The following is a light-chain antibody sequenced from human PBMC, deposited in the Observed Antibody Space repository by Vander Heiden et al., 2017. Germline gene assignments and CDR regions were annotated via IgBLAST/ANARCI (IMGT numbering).Light chain of an antibody. CDR2: GAS. CDR1: QSVSSGY. CDR3: QQDGSSPLT. J-gene: IGKJ4*01. V-gene: IGKV3-20*01. Sequence: EIVLTQSPGTLSLSPGERATLSCRASQSVSSGYLAWYQQKPGQAPRLLIYGASSRATGIPDRFTVSGSGTDFTLTISRLEPEDFSVYDCQQDGSSPLTFGGGTKVEIK.